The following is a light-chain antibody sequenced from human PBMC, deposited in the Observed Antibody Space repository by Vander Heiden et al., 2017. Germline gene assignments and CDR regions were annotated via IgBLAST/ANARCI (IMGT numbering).Light chain of an antibody. CDR1: QGISNY. CDR3: QKDYRTPQVT. V-gene: IGKV1-27*01. Sequence: DIQMTQSPSSLSTSVGDRVTITCRASQGISNYLAWYQQKPGKGPKLLIYAASTLQAGVPSRFSGSGSGTDFTLTISRLQPEDVATYYCQKDYRTPQVTFGQGTRLXIK. CDR2: AAS. J-gene: IGKJ5*01.